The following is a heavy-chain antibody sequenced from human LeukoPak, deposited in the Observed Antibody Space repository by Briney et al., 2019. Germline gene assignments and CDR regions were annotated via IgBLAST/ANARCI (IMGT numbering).Heavy chain of an antibody. CDR3: ARIGSTSWGAEFDY. V-gene: IGHV3-53*04. CDR1: GFTVSSNY. CDR2: IYSGGST. Sequence: PGGSLRLSCAASGFTVSSNYMSWVRQAPGKGLEWVSVIYSGGSTYYADSVKGRFTISRHNSKNTLYLQMNSLRAEDTAVYYCARIGSTSWGAEFDYWGQGTLVTVSS. D-gene: IGHD2-2*01. J-gene: IGHJ4*02.